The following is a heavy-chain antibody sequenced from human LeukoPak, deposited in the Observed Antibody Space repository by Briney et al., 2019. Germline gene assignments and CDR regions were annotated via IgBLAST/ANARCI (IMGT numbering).Heavy chain of an antibody. CDR2: ISSSSSYI. J-gene: IGHJ3*02. CDR1: GFTFSSYS. CDR3: ARVRSSGWYSTPDAFDM. D-gene: IGHD6-19*01. Sequence: GGSLRLSCAASGFTFSSYSMNWVRQAPGKGLEWVSSISSSSSYIYYADSVKGRFTISRDNAKNSLYLQMNSLRAEDTAVYYCARVRSSGWYSTPDAFDMWGQGTMVTVSS. V-gene: IGHV3-21*01.